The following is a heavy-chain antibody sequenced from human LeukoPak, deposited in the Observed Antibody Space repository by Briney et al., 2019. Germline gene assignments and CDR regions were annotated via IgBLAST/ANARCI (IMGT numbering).Heavy chain of an antibody. J-gene: IGHJ3*02. V-gene: IGHV3-48*04. CDR1: GFTFSSYW. Sequence: PGGSLRLSCAASGFTFSSYWMSWVRQAPGKGLEWVSYITDTGRAVYYADSVRGRFTISRDNAKNSLYLQMNSLRAEDTAVYYCAREGIAVATHAFDIWGQGTMVTVSS. D-gene: IGHD6-19*01. CDR2: ITDTGRAV. CDR3: AREGIAVATHAFDI.